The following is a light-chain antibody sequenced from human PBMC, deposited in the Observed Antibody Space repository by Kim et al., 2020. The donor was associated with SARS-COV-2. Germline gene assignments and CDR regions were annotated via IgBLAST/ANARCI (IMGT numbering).Light chain of an antibody. Sequence: EIVLTQSPATLSVSPGERVTLSCRASQSVRSSFLAWYQQKPGQAPRLLIYGASTRATGIPARFSGSGSGTEFTLTISSLQSEDFAVYYCQHYSNWPLAFGQGTKVEIK. CDR2: GAS. CDR1: QSVRSS. V-gene: IGKV3-15*01. CDR3: QHYSNWPLA. J-gene: IGKJ1*01.